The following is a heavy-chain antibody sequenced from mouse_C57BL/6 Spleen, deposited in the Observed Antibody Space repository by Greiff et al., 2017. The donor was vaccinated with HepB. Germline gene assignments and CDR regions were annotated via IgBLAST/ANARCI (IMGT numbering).Heavy chain of an antibody. CDR1: GYTFTSYW. V-gene: IGHV1-59*01. Sequence: QVQLQQPGAELVRPGTSVKLSCKASGYTFTSYWMHWVKQRPGQGLEWIGVIDPSDSYTNYNQKFKGKATLTVDTSSSTAYMQLSSLTSEDSAVYYCAPCGNFGYWYFDVWGTGTTVTVSS. CDR3: APCGNFGYWYFDV. D-gene: IGHD2-1*01. CDR2: IDPSDSYT. J-gene: IGHJ1*03.